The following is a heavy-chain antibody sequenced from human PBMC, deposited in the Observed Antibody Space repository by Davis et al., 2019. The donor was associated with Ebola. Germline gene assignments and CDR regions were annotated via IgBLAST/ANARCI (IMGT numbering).Heavy chain of an antibody. J-gene: IGHJ4*02. V-gene: IGHV3-11*06. CDR2: MSTSDDTFT. Sequence: GGSLRLSCVASGLTSTNYYMAWPRQAPGKGLEWISHMSTSDDTFTKYSDSVRGRFTISRDNARNSVFLQMDSVTVEDTAVYYCARSRSFYFDYWGQGSLVTVAS. CDR3: ARSRSFYFDY. CDR1: GLTSTNYY.